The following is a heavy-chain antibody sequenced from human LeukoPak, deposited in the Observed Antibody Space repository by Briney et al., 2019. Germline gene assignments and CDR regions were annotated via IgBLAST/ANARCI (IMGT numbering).Heavy chain of an antibody. Sequence: GGSLRLSCAASLFTFNSYGMHGVRQAPGKGLEWVAVIWFDGSNKDYADSVKGRFPISRDNSKNTLYLQMNSLRAEDTAVYYCASGAYYTSGRRPFWPGYYFDFWGQGTLVTVSS. V-gene: IGHV3-33*01. J-gene: IGHJ4*02. CDR1: LFTFNSYG. CDR3: ASGAYYTSGRRPFWPGYYFDF. CDR2: IWFDGSNK. D-gene: IGHD3-10*01.